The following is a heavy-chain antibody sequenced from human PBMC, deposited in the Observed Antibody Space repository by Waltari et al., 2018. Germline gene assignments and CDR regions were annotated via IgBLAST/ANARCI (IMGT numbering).Heavy chain of an antibody. Sequence: QLQLQESGPGLVKPSETLSLTCTVSGGSISSSSYYWGWIRQPQGKGQEWIGSIYYSGSTYYNPSLKSRFTISVDTSKNQFSLKLSYVTAADTAVYYCARYGDYYYYYMDFWGKGTTVTISS. CDR1: GGSISSSSYY. CDR2: IYYSGST. V-gene: IGHV4-39*07. D-gene: IGHD4-17*01. CDR3: ARYGDYYYYYMDF. J-gene: IGHJ6*03.